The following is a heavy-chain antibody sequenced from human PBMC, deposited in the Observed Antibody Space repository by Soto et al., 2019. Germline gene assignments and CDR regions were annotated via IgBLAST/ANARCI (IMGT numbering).Heavy chain of an antibody. V-gene: IGHV1-69*02. J-gene: IGHJ4*02. Sequence: SVKVSCKASGGTFSSYTISWVRQAPGQGLEWMGRIIPILGIANYAQKFQGRVTITADKSTSTAYMELSSLRPEDTAVYYCARSSGSGGSCYVYWGQGTLVTVSS. CDR2: IIPILGIA. CDR1: GGTFSSYT. D-gene: IGHD2-15*01. CDR3: ARSSGSGGSCYVY.